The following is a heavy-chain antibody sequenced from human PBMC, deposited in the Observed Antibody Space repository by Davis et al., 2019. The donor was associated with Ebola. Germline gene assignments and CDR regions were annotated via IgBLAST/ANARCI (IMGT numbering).Heavy chain of an antibody. CDR1: RDSHSPHSAA. V-gene: IGHV6-1*01. J-gene: IGHJ4*02. CDR3: VRDSDTAQKGLDF. Sequence: QTPSHSRAISRDSHSPHSAAPSSPMQFPFYSLEWPGRTNYRSSKWSTDYALYVRSRIIISPDTSKNQFSLQLNSVTPDDTTIYYCVRDSDTAQKGLDFWGQGTLVTVSS. CDR2: TNYRSSKWST. D-gene: IGHD1-26*01.